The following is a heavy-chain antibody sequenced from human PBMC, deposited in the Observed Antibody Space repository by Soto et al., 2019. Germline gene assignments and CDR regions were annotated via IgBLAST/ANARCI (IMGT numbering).Heavy chain of an antibody. CDR3: ARGPNWGYRFDS. CDR2: LIPLFGTT. CDR1: GGTFSGHA. Sequence: QVQLVQSGAEVKKPGSSVKVSCEASGGTFSGHAISWVRQAPGQGPEWMGGLIPLFGTTQHAQNFQDRLTIIADKSTSKAYMLQTSLRFVDTAIFYCARGPNWGYRFDSWGQGTLVTVSS. D-gene: IGHD7-27*01. V-gene: IGHV1-69*06. J-gene: IGHJ4*02.